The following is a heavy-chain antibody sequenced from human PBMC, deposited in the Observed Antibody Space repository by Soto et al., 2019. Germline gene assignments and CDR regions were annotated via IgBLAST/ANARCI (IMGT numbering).Heavy chain of an antibody. J-gene: IGHJ3*02. CDR3: ALSLRMVRGVATDDAFGI. D-gene: IGHD3-10*01. Sequence: QITLKESGPTLVKPTQTLTLTCTFTGFSLSTSGVGVGWIRQPPGKALEWLALIYWDDDKRYTPSLKSRLTIPKYTSKNQVALTSTNIDRVYTATYFCALSLRMVRGVATDDAFGIWGQGTMVTVSS. CDR1: GFSLSTSGVG. V-gene: IGHV2-5*02. CDR2: IYWDDDK.